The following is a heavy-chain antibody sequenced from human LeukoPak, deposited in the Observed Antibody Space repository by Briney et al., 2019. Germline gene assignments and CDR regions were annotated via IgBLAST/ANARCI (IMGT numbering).Heavy chain of an antibody. J-gene: IGHJ4*02. Sequence: GGSLRLSCAASGFTFSGYGMHWVRQAPDKGLEWVAVIWYDGNNKYYAESVKGRFTISRDNSKNTLYLQMNSLRAEDTAVYYCAKDWGYTTMVSYYFDYWGKGALVTVSS. CDR1: GFTFSGYG. CDR3: AKDWGYTTMVSYYFDY. CDR2: IWYDGNNK. D-gene: IGHD5-18*01. V-gene: IGHV3-33*06.